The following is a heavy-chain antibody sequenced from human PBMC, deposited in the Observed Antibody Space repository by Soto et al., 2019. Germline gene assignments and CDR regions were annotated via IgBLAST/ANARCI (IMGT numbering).Heavy chain of an antibody. V-gene: IGHV1-18*01. Sequence: ASVKVSCKASGYTFTSYGISWVRQAPGQGLEWMGWISAYNGNTNYAQKLQGRVTMTTDTSTSTAYMELRSLRSDDTAVYYCAREDVVVGDASYYMDVWGKGTTVTVSS. CDR3: AREDVVVGDASYYMDV. CDR2: ISAYNGNT. J-gene: IGHJ6*03. CDR1: GYTFTSYG. D-gene: IGHD2-15*01.